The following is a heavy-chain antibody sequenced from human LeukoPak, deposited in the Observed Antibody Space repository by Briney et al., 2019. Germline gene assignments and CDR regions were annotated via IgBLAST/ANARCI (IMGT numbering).Heavy chain of an antibody. CDR3: ARARHYGSGSSYYYYGMDV. CDR2: ISSSSSSYI. D-gene: IGHD3-10*01. V-gene: IGHV3-21*01. Sequence: GGSLRLSCAASGFTFSSYSMNWVGQAPGKGLEWVSSISSSSSSYIYYADSVKGRFTISRDNAKNSLYLQMNSLRAEDTAVYYCARARHYGSGSSYYYYGMDVWGQGTTVTVSS. CDR1: GFTFSSYS. J-gene: IGHJ6*02.